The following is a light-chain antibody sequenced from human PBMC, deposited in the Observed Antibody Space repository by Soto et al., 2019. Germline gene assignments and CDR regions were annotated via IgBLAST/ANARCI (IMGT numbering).Light chain of an antibody. CDR3: AAWDDSLNGYV. V-gene: IGLV1-44*01. CDR2: TNN. Sequence: VLTQPPSASGTPGQRVTISCSGSSSNIGSNTVNWYQQLPGTAPKLLIYTNNQWPSGVPDRFSGSKSGTSASLAISGLQSEDEADYYCAAWDDSLNGYVFGTGTKVTVL. J-gene: IGLJ1*01. CDR1: SSNIGSNT.